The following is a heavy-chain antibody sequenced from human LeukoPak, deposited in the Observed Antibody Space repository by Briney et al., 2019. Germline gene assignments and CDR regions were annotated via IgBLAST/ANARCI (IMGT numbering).Heavy chain of an antibody. Sequence: GGSLRLSCAASGFTFSYYYMSWIRQAPGKGLEWVAIISYDGSNKYYADSVRGRFTISRDNSKNTLYLQLNTLRPEDTAVYYCARTGYYYDSSSTYYFDYWGQGTLVTVSS. CDR1: GFTFSYYY. V-gene: IGHV3-30*03. CDR3: ARTGYYYDSSSTYYFDY. D-gene: IGHD3-22*01. CDR2: ISYDGSNK. J-gene: IGHJ4*02.